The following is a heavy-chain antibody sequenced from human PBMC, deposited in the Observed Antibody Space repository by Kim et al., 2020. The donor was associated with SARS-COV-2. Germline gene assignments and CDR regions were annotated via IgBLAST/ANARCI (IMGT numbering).Heavy chain of an antibody. CDR2: ISSSSSYI. V-gene: IGHV3-21*01. Sequence: GGSLRLSCAASGFTFSSYSMNWVRQAPGKGLEWVSSISSSSSYIYYADSVKGRFTISRDNAKNSLYLQMNSLRAEDTAVYYCARACTITSGMDVWGQGTTVTVSS. J-gene: IGHJ6*02. D-gene: IGHD2-8*01. CDR3: ARACTITSGMDV. CDR1: GFTFSSYS.